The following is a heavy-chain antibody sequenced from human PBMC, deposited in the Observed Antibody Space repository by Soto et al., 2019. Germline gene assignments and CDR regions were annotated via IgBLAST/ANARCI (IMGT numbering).Heavy chain of an antibody. CDR3: AKHNMVRGVARFDY. J-gene: IGHJ4*02. D-gene: IGHD3-10*01. Sequence: EVQLLESGGGLAQPGGSLRLSCAASGFTFSSYAMSWVRQAPGKGLEWVSTITAPGSDTYYADSVKGRFTISRDNSKNILYLQMKSLRAEDTAVYFCAKHNMVRGVARFDYWGQGTLVTVSS. CDR1: GFTFSSYA. V-gene: IGHV3-23*01. CDR2: ITAPGSDT.